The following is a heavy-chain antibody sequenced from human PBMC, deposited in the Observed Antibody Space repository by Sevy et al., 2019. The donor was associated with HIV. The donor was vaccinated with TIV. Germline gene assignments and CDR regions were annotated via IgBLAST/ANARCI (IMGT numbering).Heavy chain of an antibody. CDR1: GFTFSSYG. Sequence: GGSLRLSCAASGFTFSSYGMHWVRQAPGKGLEWVAVISYDGSNKYYADSVKGRFTISRDNSKNTLYLQMNSLRAEDTAGYYCAKGRGYCSSTSCFDFDYWGQGTLVTVSS. V-gene: IGHV3-30*18. CDR3: AKGRGYCSSTSCFDFDY. D-gene: IGHD2-2*01. CDR2: ISYDGSNK. J-gene: IGHJ4*02.